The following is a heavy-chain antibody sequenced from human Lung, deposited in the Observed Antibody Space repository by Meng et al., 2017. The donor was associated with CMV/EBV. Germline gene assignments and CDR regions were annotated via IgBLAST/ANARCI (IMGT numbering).Heavy chain of an antibody. J-gene: IGHJ4*02. CDR1: GGSVSTSSSY. Sequence: SETXSLXXTVSGGSVSTSSSYWSWIRQPPGKGLEWIGFIYNSGSTNDNPSLKSRVTISVDTSKNQCTLKLTSVTVADTAVYYCARGFYDFWSGFGAVDYWGQGMXVTVSS. V-gene: IGHV4-61*01. CDR2: IYNSGST. CDR3: ARGFYDFWSGFGAVDY. D-gene: IGHD3-3*01.